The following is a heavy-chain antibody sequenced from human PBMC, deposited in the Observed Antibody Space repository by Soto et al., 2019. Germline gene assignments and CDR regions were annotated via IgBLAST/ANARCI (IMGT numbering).Heavy chain of an antibody. Sequence: QVQLVQSGAEVRQPASSVKVSCKTSGGTFSSYAISWVRQAPGQGLEWMGGIVPIVDTSTYAQKFQGRVTMTAGESTSTVYTELSSLRADDTAVYYCVRVVAIPGYPDNWGQGTLVTVSS. CDR2: IVPIVDTS. CDR1: GGTFSSYA. D-gene: IGHD5-12*01. V-gene: IGHV1-69*12. CDR3: VRVVAIPGYPDN. J-gene: IGHJ4*02.